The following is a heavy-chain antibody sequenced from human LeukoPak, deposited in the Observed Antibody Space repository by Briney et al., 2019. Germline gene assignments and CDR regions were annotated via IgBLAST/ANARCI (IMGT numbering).Heavy chain of an antibody. V-gene: IGHV3-48*03. CDR2: ISSSGSTI. Sequence: PGGSLRLSCAASGFTFSSYEMNWVRQAPGKGLEWVSYISSSGSTIYYADSVKGRFTISRDNAKNSLYLQMNSLRAEDTAVYYCARGFRGWYAEGFDYWGQGTVVTVSS. J-gene: IGHJ4*02. CDR3: ARGFRGWYAEGFDY. CDR1: GFTFSSYE. D-gene: IGHD6-19*01.